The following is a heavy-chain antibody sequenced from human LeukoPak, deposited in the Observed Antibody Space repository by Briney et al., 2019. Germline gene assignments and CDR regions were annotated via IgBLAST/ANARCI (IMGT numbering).Heavy chain of an antibody. CDR1: EFIFSSHW. D-gene: IGHD3-10*01. Sequence: GGSLRLSCTSSEFIFSSHWMNWVRQAPGKGPEWVANIKYDGSEQYYVDSVKGRFSISRDNTKNLLYLQMNSLRVEDTAVYYCARDYGWSFANWGQGTLVTVSS. J-gene: IGHJ4*02. CDR3: ARDYGWSFAN. CDR2: IKYDGSEQ. V-gene: IGHV3-7*03.